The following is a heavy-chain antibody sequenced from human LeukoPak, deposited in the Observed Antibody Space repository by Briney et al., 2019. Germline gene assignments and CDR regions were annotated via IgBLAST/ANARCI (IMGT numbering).Heavy chain of an antibody. Sequence: PGGSLRLSCVASGFTFSDHNMNWVRQAPGKGLEWVSYIRSTSSTIYYADSVKGRFTISRDNAKNSLYLQMNNLRDEDTAVYYCARDQYYYDSSGYPTWGQGTLVTVSS. CDR3: ARDQYYYDSSGYPT. CDR2: IRSTSSTI. CDR1: GFTFSDHN. D-gene: IGHD3-22*01. V-gene: IGHV3-48*02. J-gene: IGHJ4*02.